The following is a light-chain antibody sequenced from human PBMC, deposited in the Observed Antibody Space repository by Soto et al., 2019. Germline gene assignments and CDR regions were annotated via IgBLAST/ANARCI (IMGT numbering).Light chain of an antibody. CDR3: HQRQRWPRT. V-gene: IGKV3-20*01. J-gene: IGKJ1*01. CDR1: QSVSSSY. CDR2: GAS. Sequence: EIVLTQSPGTLSLSPGERATLSCRASQSVSSSYLAWYQQKPGQAPRLLIYGASNRATGIPDRFSGSGSGTDFTLTITRLEPEDFAFYYCHQRQRWPRTFGQGTKVDIK.